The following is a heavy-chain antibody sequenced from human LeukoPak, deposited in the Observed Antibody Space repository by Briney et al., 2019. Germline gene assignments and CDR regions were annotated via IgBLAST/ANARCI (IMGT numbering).Heavy chain of an antibody. V-gene: IGHV3-23*01. Sequence: PGGSLRLSCAASGFTFSNSAMSWVRQAPGKGLEWVSTLSGSGITTYYADSVKGRFTISRDNSKNSLYLQMNSLRTEDTALYYCAKDLGGSSWYSVYYYFDYWGQGTLVTVSS. CDR2: LSGSGITT. CDR3: AKDLGGSSWYSVYYYFDY. CDR1: GFTFSNSA. D-gene: IGHD6-13*01. J-gene: IGHJ4*02.